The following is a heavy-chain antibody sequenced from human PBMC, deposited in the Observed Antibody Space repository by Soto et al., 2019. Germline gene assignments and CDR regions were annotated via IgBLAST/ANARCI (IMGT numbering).Heavy chain of an antibody. D-gene: IGHD3-16*02. CDR3: ARGTFGGVISVGYFDY. J-gene: IGHJ4*02. CDR1: GDSVSSNSAA. Sequence: SQTLSLTCAISGDSVSSNSAAWNWIRQSPSRGLEWLGRTYYRSKWYNDYAVSVKSRITINPDTSKNQFSLQLNSVTPEDTAVYYCARGTFGGVISVGYFDYWGQGTLVTVSS. CDR2: TYYRSKWYN. V-gene: IGHV6-1*01.